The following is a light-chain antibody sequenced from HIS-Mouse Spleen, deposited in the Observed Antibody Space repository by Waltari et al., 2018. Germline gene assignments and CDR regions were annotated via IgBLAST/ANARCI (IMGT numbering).Light chain of an antibody. CDR1: ACPTKY. J-gene: IGLJ2*01. CDR3: YSTDSSGNHRV. Sequence: SYELTQPPSVSVSPGQTARNTCSGDACPTKYAYWYQQKSGQAPVLVIYEDSKRPSGIPERFSGSSSGTMATLTISGAQVEDEADYYCYSTDSSGNHRVFGGGTKLTVL. V-gene: IGLV3-10*01. CDR2: EDS.